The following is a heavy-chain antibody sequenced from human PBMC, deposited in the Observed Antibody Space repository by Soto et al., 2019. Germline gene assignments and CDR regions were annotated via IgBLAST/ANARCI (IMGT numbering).Heavy chain of an antibody. J-gene: IGHJ6*02. CDR3: ARGYCSGGSCYHYYYYYYGMDV. D-gene: IGHD2-15*01. CDR1: GGTFSSYA. CDR2: IIPIFGTA. V-gene: IGHV1-69*13. Sequence: GASVKVSCKASGGTFSSYAIGWVRQAPGQGLEWMGGIIPIFGTANYAQKFQGRVTITADESTSTAYMELSSLRSEDTAVYYCARGYCSGGSCYHYYYYYYGMDVWGQGTTVTVSS.